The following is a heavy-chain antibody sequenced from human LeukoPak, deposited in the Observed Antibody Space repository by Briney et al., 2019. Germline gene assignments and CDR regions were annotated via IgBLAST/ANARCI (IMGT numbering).Heavy chain of an antibody. J-gene: IGHJ4*02. D-gene: IGHD4-17*01. CDR2: ITGSGTDI. Sequence: GGSLRLSCAASGFTFSSYSMNWVRQAPGKAPEWISWITGSGTDIIYADSVKGRFTISRDNAKNSLYLQMNSLRAEDTAVYYCARDQDHGFTYWGQGTLVTVSS. V-gene: IGHV3-48*01. CDR3: ARDQDHGFTY. CDR1: GFTFSSYS.